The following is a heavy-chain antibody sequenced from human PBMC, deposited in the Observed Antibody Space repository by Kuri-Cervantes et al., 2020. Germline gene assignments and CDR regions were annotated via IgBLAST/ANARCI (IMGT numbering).Heavy chain of an antibody. CDR3: AKDGGPGGYFDY. CDR1: GFTLNNYW. Sequence: GGSLRLSCAASGFTLNNYWMHWVRQAPGKGLEWVSYISGSSTAISYADSVKGRFTISRDNANNSLYLQMNSLGAEDTAVYYCAKDGGPGGYFDYWGQGTLVTVSS. CDR2: ISGSSTAI. J-gene: IGHJ4*02. V-gene: IGHV3-48*01. D-gene: IGHD3-16*01.